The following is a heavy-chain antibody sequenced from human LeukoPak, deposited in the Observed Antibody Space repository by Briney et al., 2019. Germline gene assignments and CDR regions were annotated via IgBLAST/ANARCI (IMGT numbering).Heavy chain of an antibody. D-gene: IGHD5-12*01. CDR1: GFTFSDYY. Sequence: GGSLRLSCAASGFTFSDYYMSWIRQAPGKGLEWVSYISSSGSTIYYADSVKGRFTISRDNSKNTLYLQMNSLRAEDTAIYYCAKDDAWLRFLYWGQGTLVTVSS. J-gene: IGHJ4*02. CDR2: ISSSGSTI. CDR3: AKDDAWLRFLY. V-gene: IGHV3-11*01.